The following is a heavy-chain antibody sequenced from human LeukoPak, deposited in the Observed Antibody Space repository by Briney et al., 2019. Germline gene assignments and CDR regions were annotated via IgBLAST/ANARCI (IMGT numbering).Heavy chain of an antibody. CDR1: GGSISSHNYY. D-gene: IGHD4-11*01. CDR2: IYSSGST. CDR3: ARGDYSDYVANWFEP. V-gene: IGHV4-39*01. Sequence: NPSETLSLTCTVSGGSISSHNYYWGWLRQPPGKGLEWIGSIYSSGSTYYNPSLKSRVTISVDTSKNQFSLKLNSVTAADTAVYYCARGDYSDYVANWFEPWGQGTLVTVSS. J-gene: IGHJ5*02.